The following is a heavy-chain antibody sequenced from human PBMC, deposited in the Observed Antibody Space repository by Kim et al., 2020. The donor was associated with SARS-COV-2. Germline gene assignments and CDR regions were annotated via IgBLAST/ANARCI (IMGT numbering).Heavy chain of an antibody. Sequence: SGNKGYAKKFQGRVTMTRNTSISTAYMELSSLRSEDTAVYYCARGGVDYWGQGTLVTVSS. CDR3: ARGGVDY. CDR2: SGNK. D-gene: IGHD3-16*01. J-gene: IGHJ4*02. V-gene: IGHV1-8*01.